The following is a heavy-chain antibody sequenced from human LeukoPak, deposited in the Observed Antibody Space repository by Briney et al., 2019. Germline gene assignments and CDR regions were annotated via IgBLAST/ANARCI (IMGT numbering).Heavy chain of an antibody. D-gene: IGHD3-10*01. Sequence: GASVKVSCKASGYTFTGYYMHWVRQAPGQGLEWMGWINPNSGGTNYAQKFQGRVTMTRDTSISTAYMELSRLRSDDTAVYYCARMNYYGSGGYYTYYFDYWGQGTLVTVSS. CDR1: GYTFTGYY. CDR3: ARMNYYGSGGYYTYYFDY. CDR2: INPNSGGT. J-gene: IGHJ4*02. V-gene: IGHV1-2*02.